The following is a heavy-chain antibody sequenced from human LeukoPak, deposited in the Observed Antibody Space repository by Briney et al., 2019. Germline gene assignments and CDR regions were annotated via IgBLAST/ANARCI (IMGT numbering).Heavy chain of an antibody. CDR3: ARDPGYDSSGYFDY. D-gene: IGHD3-22*01. V-gene: IGHV1-8*01. Sequence: EASVKVSCKASGYTFTSYDINWVRQATGQGLEWMGWMNPNSGNTGYAQKFQGRVTMTRNTSISTAYMELSSLRSEDTAVYYCARDPGYDSSGYFDYWGQGTLVTVSS. CDR1: GYTFTSYD. J-gene: IGHJ4*02. CDR2: MNPNSGNT.